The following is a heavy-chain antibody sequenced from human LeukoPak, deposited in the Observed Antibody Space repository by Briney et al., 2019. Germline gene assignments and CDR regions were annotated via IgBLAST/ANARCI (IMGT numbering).Heavy chain of an antibody. Sequence: GGSLRLSCAVSGFTFHDYGMSWVRQAPGKGLEWVANINWNGGSTGYAGSVKGRFTISRDNAKNSLYLQMNSLRAEDTALYFCARSGIVLPASISYYFYMDVWGKGTTVTVSS. J-gene: IGHJ6*03. CDR3: ARSGIVLPASISYYFYMDV. CDR1: GFTFHDYG. D-gene: IGHD2-2*01. V-gene: IGHV3-20*04. CDR2: INWNGGST.